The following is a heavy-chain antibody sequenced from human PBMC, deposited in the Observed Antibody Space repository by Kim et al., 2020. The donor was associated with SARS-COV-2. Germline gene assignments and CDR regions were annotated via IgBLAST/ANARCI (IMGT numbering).Heavy chain of an antibody. Sequence: SVKVSCKASGGTFSSYAISWVRQAPGQGLEWMGRIIPILGIANYAQKFQGRVTITADKSTSTAYMELSSLRSEDTAVYYCAREPDYYGSGSNTTDGWGQGTMVTVSS. CDR3: AREPDYYGSGSNTTDG. D-gene: IGHD3-10*01. V-gene: IGHV1-69*04. J-gene: IGHJ3*01. CDR2: IIPILGIA. CDR1: GGTFSSYA.